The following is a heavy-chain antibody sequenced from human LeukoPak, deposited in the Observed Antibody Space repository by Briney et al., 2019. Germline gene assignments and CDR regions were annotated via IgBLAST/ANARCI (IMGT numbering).Heavy chain of an antibody. CDR2: MNPNSGGT. Sequence: GASVKVSCTASGYTFTSYGVSWVRQAPGQGLEWIGWMNPNSGGTNYAQKFQGRVTMTRDTSISTAYMELSRLTSDDTAVYYCARRMTTVSANWYDPWGQGTLVAVSS. D-gene: IGHD4-17*01. CDR3: ARRMTTVSANWYDP. CDR1: GYTFTSYG. V-gene: IGHV1-2*02. J-gene: IGHJ5*02.